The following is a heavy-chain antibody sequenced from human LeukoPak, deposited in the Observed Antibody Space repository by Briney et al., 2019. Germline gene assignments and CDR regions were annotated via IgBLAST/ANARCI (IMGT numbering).Heavy chain of an antibody. Sequence: PGGSLRLSCAASGFTFSSYTLSWVRQAPGKGLEWVSSISSGSDYIYYADSIKGRFTISRDNAKNSLFLQMNSLRAEDTAVYYCARDLGSDSGSYSFLGSPFNIWGQGTMVTVSS. CDR1: GFTFSSYT. V-gene: IGHV3-21*01. J-gene: IGHJ3*02. CDR2: ISSGSDYI. CDR3: ARDLGSDSGSYSFLGSPFNI. D-gene: IGHD3-10*01.